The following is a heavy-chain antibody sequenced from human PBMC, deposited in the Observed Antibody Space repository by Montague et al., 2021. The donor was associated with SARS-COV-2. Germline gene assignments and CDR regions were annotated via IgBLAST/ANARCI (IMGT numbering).Heavy chain of an antibody. CDR3: TRDYRSIVGDGLGI. CDR1: GFTFSNYD. CDR2: ISTSAYTT. D-gene: IGHD3-16*02. J-gene: IGHJ3*02. V-gene: IGHV3-48*03. Sequence: SLRLSFAASGFTFSNYDMNWVRQDPGKGPEWISYISTSAYTTSYAGSVKGRFTISRDNGKNSLYLQMNSLRVEDTAVYYCTRDYRSIVGDGLGIWGQGTKVTVSS.